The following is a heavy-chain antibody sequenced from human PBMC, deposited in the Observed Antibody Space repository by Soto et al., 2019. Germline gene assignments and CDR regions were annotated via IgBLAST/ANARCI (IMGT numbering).Heavy chain of an antibody. V-gene: IGHV1-24*01. CDR3: ATYDYYGSGDPRLGY. D-gene: IGHD3-10*01. CDR2: FDPEDGET. CDR1: GYTLTELS. J-gene: IGHJ4*02. Sequence: ASVKVSCKVSGYTLTELSMHWVRQAPGKGLEWMGGFDPEDGETIYAQKFQGRVTMTEDTSTDTAYMELSSLRSEDTAVYYCATYDYYGSGDPRLGYWGQGPRVTVSS.